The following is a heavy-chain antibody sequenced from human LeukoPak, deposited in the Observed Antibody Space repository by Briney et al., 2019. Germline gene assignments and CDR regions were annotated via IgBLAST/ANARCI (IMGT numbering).Heavy chain of an antibody. D-gene: IGHD2-2*02. J-gene: IGHJ5*02. Sequence: ASVKVSCKASGYTFTGYYMHWVRQAPGQGLEWMGWINPNSGGTNYAQKFQGRVTMTRDTSISTAYMELSRLRSDDTAVYYCARGSSYCSSTSCYKWDWFDPWGQGTLVTVSS. CDR2: INPNSGGT. V-gene: IGHV1-2*02. CDR1: GYTFTGYY. CDR3: ARGSSYCSSTSCYKWDWFDP.